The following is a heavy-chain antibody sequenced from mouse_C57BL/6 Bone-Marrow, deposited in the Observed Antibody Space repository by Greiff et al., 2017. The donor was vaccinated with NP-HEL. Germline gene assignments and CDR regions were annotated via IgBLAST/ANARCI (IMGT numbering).Heavy chain of an antibody. J-gene: IGHJ1*03. D-gene: IGHD1-1*01. CDR2: LWGGGST. CDR3: GSSFYWYFDV. V-gene: IGHV2-9*01. Sequence: VKLMESGPGLVAPPQSLSITCTVSGFSFTSYGVDWVRQPPGKGLEWLGVLWGGGSTNYNSALMSRLSISKDNSKSQVFLKMNSLQTDDTAMYYRGSSFYWYFDVWGTGTTVTVSS. CDR1: GFSFTSYG.